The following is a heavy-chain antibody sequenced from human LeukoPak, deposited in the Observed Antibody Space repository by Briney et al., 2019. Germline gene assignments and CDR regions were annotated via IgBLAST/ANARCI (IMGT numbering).Heavy chain of an antibody. V-gene: IGHV1-46*01. J-gene: IGHJ2*01. CDR2: INLSGGST. Sequence: GASVKVSCKASGYTFTSYYMHWVRQAPGQGLEWVGIINLSGGSTSFAQKFQVRVTMTRDTSTSTVYMELSSLRSEDTAVYYCARADPTRYFDLWGRGTLVTVSS. CDR1: GYTFTSYY. CDR3: ARADPTRYFDL.